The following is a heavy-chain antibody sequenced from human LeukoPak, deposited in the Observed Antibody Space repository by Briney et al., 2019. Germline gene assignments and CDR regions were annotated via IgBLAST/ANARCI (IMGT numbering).Heavy chain of an antibody. V-gene: IGHV5-51*01. Sequence: GESLKISCKGSGYSFTSYWIGWVRQMPGKGLEWMGIIYPGDSDTRYSPSFQGQVTISADKSISTAYLQWSSLKASDTAMYYCARTASQDSVDPRYYFAYWGQGTLVTVSS. J-gene: IGHJ4*02. CDR1: GYSFTSYW. D-gene: IGHD2-21*02. CDR3: ARTASQDSVDPRYYFAY. CDR2: IYPGDSDT.